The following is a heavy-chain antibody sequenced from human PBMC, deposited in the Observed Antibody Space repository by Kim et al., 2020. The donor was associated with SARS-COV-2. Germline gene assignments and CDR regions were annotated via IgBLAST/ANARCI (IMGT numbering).Heavy chain of an antibody. CDR1: GFTFGDYA. J-gene: IGHJ4*02. Sequence: GGSLRLSCAASGFTFGDYAMHWVRQAPGKGLEWVSGISWNSGSIGYADSVKGRFTISRDNAKNSLYLQMNSLRAEDTALYYCAKDIGDYDVGGHFDYWGQGTLVTVSS. CDR3: AKDIGDYDVGGHFDY. V-gene: IGHV3-9*01. D-gene: IGHD4-17*01. CDR2: ISWNSGSI.